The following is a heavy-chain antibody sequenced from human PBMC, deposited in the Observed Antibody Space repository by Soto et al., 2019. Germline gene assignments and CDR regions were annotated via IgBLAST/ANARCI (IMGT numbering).Heavy chain of an antibody. V-gene: IGHV3-7*05. CDR2: IKQDGSET. CDR1: GFTFNTYW. D-gene: IGHD6-6*01. Sequence: PGGSLRLSCAASGFTFNTYWMTWVRQAPGKGLEWVANIKQDGSETYYVGSVKGRFTISRDNAKNSLYLQMNSLNTEDTAVYYCTAHSSSSLGNWGQGTLVTVSS. J-gene: IGHJ4*02. CDR3: TAHSSSSLGN.